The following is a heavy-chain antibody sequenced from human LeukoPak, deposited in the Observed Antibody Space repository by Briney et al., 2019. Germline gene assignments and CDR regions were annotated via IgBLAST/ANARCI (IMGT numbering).Heavy chain of an antibody. V-gene: IGHV7-4-1*02. J-gene: IGHJ4*02. CDR3: ACGPSYSGSNEYFDS. CDR2: INTNTGNP. D-gene: IGHD1-26*01. Sequence: ASVKVSCKASGYTFSSYTMNWVRQAPGQGLEWMGWINTNTGNPTYAQDDTGRFVFSLDTSVSTTYLQISRLKAEDTAVYYCACGPSYSGSNEYFDSWGQGTLVTVSS. CDR1: GYTFSSYT.